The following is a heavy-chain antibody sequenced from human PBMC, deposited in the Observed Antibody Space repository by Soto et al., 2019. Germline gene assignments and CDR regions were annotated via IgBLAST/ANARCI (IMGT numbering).Heavy chain of an antibody. D-gene: IGHD3-3*01. J-gene: IGHJ6*02. Sequence: SETLSLTCTVSGGSISNGDYYWSWIRQPPGKGLEWIGYIYYSGSTYYNPSLKSRVTISVDTSKNQFSLKLSSVTAADTAVYYCARVEEMNGMDVWGQGTTVTVSS. CDR1: GGSISNGDYY. CDR2: IYYSGST. V-gene: IGHV4-30-4*01. CDR3: ARVEEMNGMDV.